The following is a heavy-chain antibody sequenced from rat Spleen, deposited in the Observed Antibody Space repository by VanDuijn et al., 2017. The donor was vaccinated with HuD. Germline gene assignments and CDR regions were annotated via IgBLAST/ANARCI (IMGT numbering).Heavy chain of an antibody. CDR2: ILDDVNT. V-gene: IGHV2-1*01. CDR1: GFSLTCTS. Sequence: QVQLKESGPGLVQPSQTLSPTCTVSGFSLTCTSVHWVRQPPGKGLARMGGILDDVNTDYNSALKSRLNISRDTSKRQVFLKINSLQTDDTAIYFCIRDFGDYWGQGVMVTVSS. CDR3: IRDFGDY. J-gene: IGHJ2*01. D-gene: IGHD4-3*01.